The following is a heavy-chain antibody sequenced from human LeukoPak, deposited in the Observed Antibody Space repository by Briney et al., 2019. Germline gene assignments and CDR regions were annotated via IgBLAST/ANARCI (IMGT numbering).Heavy chain of an antibody. V-gene: IGHV4-34*01. Sequence: ASETLSLTCAVYGASFNTYYWTWIRQSPDKGLEWIGEVKHDGGTNANPSLRSRVVMSVDASKNQFSLKMTSVTAADTAIYFCARGPVALPNDRLSLFFDFWGQGTLVTVSS. CDR1: GASFNTYY. CDR3: ARGPVALPNDRLSLFFDF. J-gene: IGHJ5*01. CDR2: VKHDGGT. D-gene: IGHD2-8*01.